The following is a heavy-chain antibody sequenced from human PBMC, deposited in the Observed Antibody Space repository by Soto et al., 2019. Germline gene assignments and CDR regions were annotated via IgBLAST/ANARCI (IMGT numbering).Heavy chain of an antibody. D-gene: IGHD3-22*01. V-gene: IGHV4-59*01. CDR3: ARDDYYDV. CDR1: GGSISDYY. CDR2: ISDSGST. Sequence: QVQLQESGPGLVKPSETLSLTCTVSGGSISDYYWSWIRQPPGKGLEWIGYISDSGSTNYSPSLKSRVPIAVDTSKNQFSLKLSSVTTADTAVYYCARDDYYDVWGQGTMVTVSS. J-gene: IGHJ3*01.